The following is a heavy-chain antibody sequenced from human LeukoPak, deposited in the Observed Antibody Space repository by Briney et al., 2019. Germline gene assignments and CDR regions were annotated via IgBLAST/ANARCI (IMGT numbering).Heavy chain of an antibody. CDR3: ARDLGMGAFDI. J-gene: IGHJ3*02. CDR1: GFTFSDHY. Sequence: PGGSLRLSCAASGFTFSDHYMDWVRQAPGKGLEWVGRTRNKANSYTTEYAASAKGRFTISRDDSKNSLYLQMNSLKTEDTAVYYCARDLGMGAFDIWGQGTMVTVSS. CDR2: TRNKANSYTT. V-gene: IGHV3-72*01. D-gene: IGHD1-26*01.